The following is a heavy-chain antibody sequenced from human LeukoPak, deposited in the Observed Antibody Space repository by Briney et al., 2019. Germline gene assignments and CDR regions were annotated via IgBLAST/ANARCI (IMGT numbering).Heavy chain of an antibody. CDR2: ISGSSSHI. J-gene: IGHJ4*02. Sequence: GGSLRLSCAASGFIFSTYSMNWVRQAPGKGLEWVSSISGSSSHIYYADSVKGRFTISRDNAKNSLYLQMNSLRAEDTAVYYCTRRAPYFDYWGQGTLVTVSS. V-gene: IGHV3-21*01. CDR1: GFIFSTYS. CDR3: TRRAPYFDY. D-gene: IGHD1-14*01.